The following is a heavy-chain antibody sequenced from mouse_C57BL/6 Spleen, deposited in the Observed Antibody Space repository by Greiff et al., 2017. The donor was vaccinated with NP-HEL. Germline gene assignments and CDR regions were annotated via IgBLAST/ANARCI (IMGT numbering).Heavy chain of an antibody. V-gene: IGHV1-72*01. Sequence: QVQLQQPGAELVKPGASVKLSCKASGYTFTSYWMHWVKQRPGRGLEWIGRIDPNSGGTKYNEKFKSKATLTVDKPSSTAYMQLSSLTSVGSAVYYCARQYYSSFDYRGQGTTLTVSS. CDR1: GYTFTSYW. D-gene: IGHD2-12*01. CDR3: ARQYYSSFDY. CDR2: IDPNSGGT. J-gene: IGHJ2*01.